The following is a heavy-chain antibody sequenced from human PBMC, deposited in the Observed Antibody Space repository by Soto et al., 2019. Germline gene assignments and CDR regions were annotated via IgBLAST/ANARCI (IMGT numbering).Heavy chain of an antibody. CDR2: INPNSGGT. CDR1: GYTFTGYY. Sequence: GASVKVSCKASGYTFTGYYMHWVRQAPGQGLEWMGWINPNSGGTNYAQKFQGWVTMTRDTSISTAYMELSRLRSDDTAVYYCARDLSPYGSGSYHLPNAYYYGMDVWGQGTTVTVSS. V-gene: IGHV1-2*04. CDR3: ARDLSPYGSGSYHLPNAYYYGMDV. J-gene: IGHJ6*02. D-gene: IGHD3-10*01.